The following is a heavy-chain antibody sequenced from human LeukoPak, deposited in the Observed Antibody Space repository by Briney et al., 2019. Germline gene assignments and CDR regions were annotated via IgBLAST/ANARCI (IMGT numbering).Heavy chain of an antibody. Sequence: ASVKISCKASGYTFTSYDINWVRQATGQGLEWMGWMNPNSGNTGYAQKFQGRVSITRNTSLSTAYMELSSLRSEDTAVYYCARDYGGNSGWFDPWGQGTLVTVSS. CDR1: GYTFTSYD. CDR3: ARDYGGNSGWFDP. J-gene: IGHJ5*02. D-gene: IGHD4-23*01. V-gene: IGHV1-8*03. CDR2: MNPNSGNT.